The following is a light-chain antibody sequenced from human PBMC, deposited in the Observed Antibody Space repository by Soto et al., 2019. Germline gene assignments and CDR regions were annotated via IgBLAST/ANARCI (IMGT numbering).Light chain of an antibody. J-gene: IGKJ4*01. Sequence: DIVMTQSPDSLAVSLGDRATINCKSSQSVLYSSNNKNYLAWYQQKPGQPPKLLIYWASNRESGVPDRFSGSGSGTDFTLSISSLQAEDVAVYYCQQYYGTPLTFGGGTKVEIK. CDR2: WAS. CDR1: QSVLYSSNNKNY. CDR3: QQYYGTPLT. V-gene: IGKV4-1*01.